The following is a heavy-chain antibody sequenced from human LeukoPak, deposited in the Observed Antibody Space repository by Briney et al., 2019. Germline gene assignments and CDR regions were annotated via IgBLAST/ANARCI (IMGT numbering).Heavy chain of an antibody. V-gene: IGHV3-7*01. CDR3: ASTTAGFDY. Sequence: GGSLRPSCAASGFTLSSYWMSWVRQAPGKGLEWVANIKQDGSEKYYVDSVKGRFTISRDNAKNSLYLQMNSLRAEDTAVYYCASTTAGFDYWGQGTLVTVSS. CDR2: IKQDGSEK. D-gene: IGHD6-13*01. CDR1: GFTLSSYW. J-gene: IGHJ4*02.